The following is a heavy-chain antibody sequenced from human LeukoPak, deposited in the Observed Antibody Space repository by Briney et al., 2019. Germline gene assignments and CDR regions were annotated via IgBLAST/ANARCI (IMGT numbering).Heavy chain of an antibody. J-gene: IGHJ6*03. CDR1: GYTFTSYD. CDR3: ARTLGDSSGYYDYYYYMDV. CDR2: MNPNSGNT. Sequence: GASVKVSCKASGYTFTSYDINWVRQATGQGLEWMGWMNPNSGNTGYAQKFQGRVTMTRNTSISTAYMETSSLRSEDTAVYYCARTLGDSSGYYDYYYYMDVWGKGTTVTVSS. V-gene: IGHV1-8*01. D-gene: IGHD3-22*01.